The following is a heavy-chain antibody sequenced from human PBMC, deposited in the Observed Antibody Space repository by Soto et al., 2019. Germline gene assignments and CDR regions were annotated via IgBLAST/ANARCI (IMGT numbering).Heavy chain of an antibody. CDR2: IYYSGST. CDR3: ASLIVGASSCFDD. D-gene: IGHD1-26*01. V-gene: IGHV4-59*01. CDR1: GGSISSYY. Sequence: SEALSLTCTVSGGSISSYYWSWIRQPPGKGLEWIGYIYYSGSTNYNPSLKSRVTISVDTSKNQFSLKLSPVTAADTAVYYCASLIVGASSCFDDWGQVTIVPFSP. J-gene: IGHJ4*02.